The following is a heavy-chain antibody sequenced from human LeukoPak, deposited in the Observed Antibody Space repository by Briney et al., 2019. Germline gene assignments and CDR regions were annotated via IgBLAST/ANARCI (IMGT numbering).Heavy chain of an antibody. Sequence: PGGSLRLSCAASGFIFSDYGMHWVRQAPGKGLEWVAVTRNNGNNRYADSVRGRFTISRDDSKNTLYLQMDSLRAEDTAVYYCARDTVGVPTDFDYWGQGTLVTVSS. D-gene: IGHD1-26*01. V-gene: IGHV3-33*01. CDR1: GFIFSDYG. J-gene: IGHJ4*02. CDR2: TRNNGNNR. CDR3: ARDTVGVPTDFDY.